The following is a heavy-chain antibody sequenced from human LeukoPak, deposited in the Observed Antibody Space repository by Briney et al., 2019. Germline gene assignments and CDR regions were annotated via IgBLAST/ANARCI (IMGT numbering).Heavy chain of an antibody. CDR1: GFTFSTYG. CDR2: ISGSGGST. Sequence: GGSLRLSCAASGFTFSTYGMSWVRQAPGKGLEWVSAISGSGGSTYYADSVKGRFTISRDNSKNTLYLQMNSLRAEDTAVYYCAKVGGSSSCDYWGQGTLVTVSS. CDR3: AKVGGSSSCDY. D-gene: IGHD6-13*01. V-gene: IGHV3-23*01. J-gene: IGHJ4*02.